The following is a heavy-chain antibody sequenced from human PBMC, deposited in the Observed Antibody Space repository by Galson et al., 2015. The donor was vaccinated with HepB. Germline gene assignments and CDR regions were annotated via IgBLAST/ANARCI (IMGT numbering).Heavy chain of an antibody. D-gene: IGHD6-25*01. CDR1: GFTFSSYA. J-gene: IGHJ4*02. Sequence: SLRLSCAASGFTFSSYAMSWVRQAPGKGLEWVSAISGSGGSTYYADSVKGRFTISRDNSKNTLYLQMNSLRAEDTAVYYCAKGIAATSFYSGFDYWGQGTLVTVSS. CDR3: AKGIAATSFYSGFDY. V-gene: IGHV3-23*01. CDR2: ISGSGGST.